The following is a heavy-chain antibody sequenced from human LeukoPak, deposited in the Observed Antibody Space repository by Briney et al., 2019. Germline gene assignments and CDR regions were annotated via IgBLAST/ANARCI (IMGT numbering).Heavy chain of an antibody. J-gene: IGHJ4*02. CDR1: GFTFSSYD. CDR3: ARGWSYDSSGYYDFDY. Sequence: PGGSLRLSCAASGFTFSSYDMSWVRQAPGKGLEWVSVIYSGGSTYYADSVKGRFTISRDNSKNTLYLQMNSLRAEDTAVYYCARGWSYDSSGYYDFDYWGQGTLVTVSS. V-gene: IGHV3-66*01. D-gene: IGHD3-22*01. CDR2: IYSGGST.